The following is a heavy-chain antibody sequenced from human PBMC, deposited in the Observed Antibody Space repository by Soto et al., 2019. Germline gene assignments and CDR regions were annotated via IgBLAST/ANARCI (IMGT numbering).Heavy chain of an antibody. V-gene: IGHV1-2*02. CDR2: INPNSGGA. Sequence: GASVKVSCKASGYTFTGYYMHWVRQAPGQGLEWMGGINPNSGGANYAQKFQGRVTMTRDTSISTAYMELSRLRSDDTAVYYCARTPYCTNGVCYTGSFDPWGQGTLVTVSS. CDR3: ARTPYCTNGVCYTGSFDP. CDR1: GYTFTGYY. J-gene: IGHJ5*02. D-gene: IGHD2-8*01.